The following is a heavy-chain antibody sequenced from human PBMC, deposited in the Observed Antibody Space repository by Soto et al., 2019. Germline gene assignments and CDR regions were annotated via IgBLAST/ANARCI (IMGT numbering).Heavy chain of an antibody. CDR2: INAGNGNT. D-gene: IGHD1-1*01. CDR3: AGAGGTRFNWFDP. J-gene: IGHJ5*02. V-gene: IGHV1-3*05. Sequence: QVQLVQSGAEEKKPGASVKVSCKASGYTFTSYAMHWVRQAPGQRLEWMGWINAGNGNTKYSQKFQGRVTITRDTSASTAYMELSSLRSEDTAVYYCAGAGGTRFNWFDPWGQGTLVTVSS. CDR1: GYTFTSYA.